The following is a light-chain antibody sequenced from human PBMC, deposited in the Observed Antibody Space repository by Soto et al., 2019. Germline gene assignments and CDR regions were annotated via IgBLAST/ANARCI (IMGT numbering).Light chain of an antibody. CDR3: QKFDRWPWT. CDR2: GAS. V-gene: IGKV3-15*01. J-gene: IGKJ1*01. Sequence: EILMTQSPATLSVSPGERATLSCRASQSVSSNLAWYQQKPGQAPRLLIYGASTRATGIPDRFSGSGSGTEFTLTINSLQSEDFAGYYCQKFDRWPWTFGQGSKVEIK. CDR1: QSVSSN.